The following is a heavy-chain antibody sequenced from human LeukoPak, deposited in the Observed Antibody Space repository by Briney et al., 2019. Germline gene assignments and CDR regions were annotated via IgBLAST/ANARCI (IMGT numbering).Heavy chain of an antibody. CDR1: GYTFTSYG. D-gene: IGHD1-26*01. J-gene: IGHJ6*02. V-gene: IGHV1-18*01. CDR2: ISAYNGNT. Sequence: ASVTVSCKASGYTFTSYGISWVRQAPGQGLEWMGWISAYNGNTNYAQKLQGRVTMTTDTSTSTAYMELRSLRPDDTAVYYCARDRIVGATSGARRDENYYYYGMDVWGQGTTVTVSS. CDR3: ARDRIVGATSGARRDENYYYYGMDV.